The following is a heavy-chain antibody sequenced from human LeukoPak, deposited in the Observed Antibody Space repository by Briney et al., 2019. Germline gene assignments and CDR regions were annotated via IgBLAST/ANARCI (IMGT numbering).Heavy chain of an antibody. CDR3: ASGGLSSSNAFDI. V-gene: IGHV3-11*01. J-gene: IGHJ3*02. CDR1: GFTFSDYY. CDR2: ISSSGSTI. D-gene: IGHD6-6*01. Sequence: GGALRLSRAASGFTFSDYYMSWIRQAPGKGLEWVSYISSSGSTIYYADAVPGRFTISRDNANTSLSLQMNSLRAEDTAVYYCASGGLSSSNAFDIWGQGTLVTVSS.